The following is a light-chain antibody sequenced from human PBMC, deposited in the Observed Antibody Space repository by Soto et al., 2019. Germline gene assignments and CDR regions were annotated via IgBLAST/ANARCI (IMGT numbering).Light chain of an antibody. CDR1: QGISSY. CDR3: QQLNAYTLT. Sequence: DLQLTQSPSSLSASVGDRCTITCRASQGISSYLDWFQQKQGRAPNLLIYGASTLQSGVPSRFSGSGYGTDLTITISNMKHEDFETYYCQQLNAYTLTFGQGTRLEIK. V-gene: IGKV1-9*01. CDR2: GAS. J-gene: IGKJ5*01.